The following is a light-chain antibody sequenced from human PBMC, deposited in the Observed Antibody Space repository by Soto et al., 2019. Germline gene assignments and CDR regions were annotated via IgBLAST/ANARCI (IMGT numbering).Light chain of an antibody. CDR3: QQYNSYSPYT. Sequence: DIQMTQSPSTLSASVGARVTITCRASQSISSWLAWYQQKPGNAPKLLIYKASSLESGVPSRFIGSGSGKDLTLTISSLQPDDFASYYCQQYNSYSPYTFGQGTKLEIK. CDR2: KAS. V-gene: IGKV1-5*03. CDR1: QSISSW. J-gene: IGKJ2*01.